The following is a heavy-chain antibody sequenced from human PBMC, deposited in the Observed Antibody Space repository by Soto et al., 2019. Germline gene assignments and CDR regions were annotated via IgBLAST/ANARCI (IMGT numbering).Heavy chain of an antibody. V-gene: IGHV1-2*04. CDR1: GYTFTGYY. J-gene: IGHJ4*02. D-gene: IGHD6-19*01. CDR3: ATSRVSIAVAGETEYYFDY. Sequence: ASVKVSCKASGYTFTGYYMHWARQAPGQGLEWMGWINPNSGGTNYAQKFQGWVTMTRDTSISTAYMELSRLRSDDTAVYYCATSRVSIAVAGETEYYFDYWGQGTLVTVSS. CDR2: INPNSGGT.